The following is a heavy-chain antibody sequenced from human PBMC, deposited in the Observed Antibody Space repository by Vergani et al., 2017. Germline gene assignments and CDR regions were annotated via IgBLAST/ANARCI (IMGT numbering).Heavy chain of an antibody. CDR1: GFTFSSYS. V-gene: IGHV3-21*01. J-gene: IGHJ6*02. Sequence: EVQLVESGGGLVKPGGSLRLSCAASGFTFSSYSMNWVRQAPGKGLEWVSSISSSSSYIYYADSVKGRFTISRDNSKNTLYLQMNSLRAEDTAVYYCARDLTTVTHDNYYYYGMDVWGQGTTVTVSS. CDR3: ARDLTTVTHDNYYYYGMDV. CDR2: ISSSSSYI. D-gene: IGHD4-17*01.